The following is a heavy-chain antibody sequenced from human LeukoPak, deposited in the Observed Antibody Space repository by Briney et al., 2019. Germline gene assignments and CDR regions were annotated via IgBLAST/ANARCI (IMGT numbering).Heavy chain of an antibody. CDR2: INPNSGGT. J-gene: IGHJ3*02. D-gene: IGHD2-15*01. Sequence: ASVKVSCKASGYTFTGYYMHWVRQAPGQGLEWMGWINPNSGGTNYAQKFQGRVTMTRDTSISTAYMELSRLRSDDTAVYYCARVNGRGYCSGGSCPDAFDIWGQGTMVTVSS. V-gene: IGHV1-2*02. CDR1: GYTFTGYY. CDR3: ARVNGRGYCSGGSCPDAFDI.